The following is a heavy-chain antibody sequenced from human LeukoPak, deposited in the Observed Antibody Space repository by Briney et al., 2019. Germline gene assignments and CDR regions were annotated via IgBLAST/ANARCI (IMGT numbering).Heavy chain of an antibody. CDR2: ISGSGGTT. D-gene: IGHD3-22*01. Sequence: GGSLRLSCAASGFTFSSYGMNWVRQAPGKGLEWVSGISGSGGTTYYADSVKGRFTISRDNSKNSMSLQVSSLRAEDTAVYYCAKTNGYYSDWGQGTLVTVSS. J-gene: IGHJ4*02. CDR1: GFTFSSYG. CDR3: AKTNGYYSD. V-gene: IGHV3-23*01.